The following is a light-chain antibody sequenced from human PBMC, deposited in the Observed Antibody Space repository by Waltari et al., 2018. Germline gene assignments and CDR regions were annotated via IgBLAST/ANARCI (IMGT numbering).Light chain of an antibody. J-gene: IGKJ4*01. CDR3: LQFNTHPRLT. CDR2: DAS. V-gene: IGKV1-5*01. Sequence: DIQMTQSPSTLSASVGDRVTITCRASQSIGRWLAWYQQKPGKAPKLLIYDASSLVSGVPSTFSGSGFGTEFSLTISSLQPDDFATYYCLQFNTHPRLTFGGGTKVEIK. CDR1: QSIGRW.